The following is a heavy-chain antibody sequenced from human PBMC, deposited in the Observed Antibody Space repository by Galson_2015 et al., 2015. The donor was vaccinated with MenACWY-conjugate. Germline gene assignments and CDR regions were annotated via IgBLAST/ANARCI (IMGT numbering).Heavy chain of an antibody. CDR3: ARDRPDSSANLDAFDI. D-gene: IGHD3-22*01. CDR2: FCNSGST. Sequence: SETLSLTCTVSGASISSYYWSWIRQAPGKGLEWIGCFCNSGSTNYNPSLKSRVTISGDTSKNRISLKLSSVTAADTAVYYCARDRPDSSANLDAFDIWGQGTMVTVSS. CDR1: GASISSYY. J-gene: IGHJ3*02. V-gene: IGHV4-59*01.